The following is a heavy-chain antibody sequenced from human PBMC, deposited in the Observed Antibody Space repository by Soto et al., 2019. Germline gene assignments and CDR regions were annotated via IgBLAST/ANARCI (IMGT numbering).Heavy chain of an antibody. D-gene: IGHD6-6*01. CDR3: ARENSRISPRLFQH. CDR2: ISPAGTNQ. Sequence: PGGSLRLSCVASGFIFSDYAMHWARQAPGKGLEWVALISPAGTNQYYADSANGRFTISRDNSKNTLYLQMNSLRPEDTGLYYCARENSRISPRLFQHWGHGTLVTVSS. CDR1: GFIFSDYA. J-gene: IGHJ1*01. V-gene: IGHV3-30-3*01.